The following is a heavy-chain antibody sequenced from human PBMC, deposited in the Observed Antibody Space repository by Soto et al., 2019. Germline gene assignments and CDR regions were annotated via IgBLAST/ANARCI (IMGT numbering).Heavy chain of an antibody. CDR3: ARDPTYDSSGGY. CDR1: GFTLSSYS. V-gene: IGHV3-21*01. D-gene: IGHD3-22*01. Sequence: EVQLVESGGGLVKPGGSLRLSCAASGFTLSSYSMNWVRQAPGKGLEWVSSISSSSSYIYYADSVKGRFTISRDNAKNSLYLQMNSLRAEDTAVYYCARDPTYDSSGGYWGQGTLVTVSS. J-gene: IGHJ4*02. CDR2: ISSSSSYI.